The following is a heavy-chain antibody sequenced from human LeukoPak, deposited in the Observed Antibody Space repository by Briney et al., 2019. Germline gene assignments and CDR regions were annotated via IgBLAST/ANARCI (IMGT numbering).Heavy chain of an antibody. Sequence: PETLSLTCAVYGGSFSGYYWSWIRQPPGKGLEWIGEINHSGSTKYNTALKSRVTISVDTSKNQFSLKLSSVTAADTAVYYCALGYCGGGSCYAREYFQHWGEGTLVTVS. J-gene: IGHJ1*01. D-gene: IGHD2-15*01. CDR3: ALGYCGGGSCYAREYFQH. CDR2: INHSGST. CDR1: GGSFSGYY. V-gene: IGHV4-34*01.